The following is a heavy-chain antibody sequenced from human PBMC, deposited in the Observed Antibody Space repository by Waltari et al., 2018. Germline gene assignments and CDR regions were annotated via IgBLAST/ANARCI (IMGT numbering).Heavy chain of an antibody. CDR3: ARSAGATTYTPFDY. V-gene: IGHV1-18*01. J-gene: IGHJ4*02. Sequence: VQLVQFGAEVKKPGASVKVSCKASGYTFIKYGITWVGKAPGQGLEWMGWIHAYNGNTNYAQKLQGRVMMTTDTSTSTVYMELRSLTSDDTAVYYCARSAGATTYTPFDYWGQGTLVTVSS. CDR2: IHAYNGNT. CDR1: GYTFIKYG. D-gene: IGHD1-1*01.